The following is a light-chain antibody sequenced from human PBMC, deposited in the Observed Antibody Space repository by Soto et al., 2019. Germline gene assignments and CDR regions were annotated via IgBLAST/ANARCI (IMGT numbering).Light chain of an antibody. CDR2: DIN. V-gene: IGLV2-14*01. CDR1: SSDVGNYIF. CDR3: VSYTTSASYV. Sequence: QSALTQPASVSGFPGQSITISCTGTSSDVGNYIFVSWYRQHPGKAPKLMIYDINNRPSGVSNRFSGSKSGNTASLTISGLQAEDEADYYCVSYTTSASYVFGTGTKVTVL. J-gene: IGLJ1*01.